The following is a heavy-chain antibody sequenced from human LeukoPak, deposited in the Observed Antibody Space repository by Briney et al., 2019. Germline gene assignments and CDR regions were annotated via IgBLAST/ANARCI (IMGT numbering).Heavy chain of an antibody. CDR1: GGSISSYY. J-gene: IGHJ6*02. V-gene: IGHV4-59*08. CDR2: IYYSGST. CDR3: ARAPYDILTGYYKRRRGMDV. D-gene: IGHD3-9*01. Sequence: SETLSLTCTVSGGSISSYYWSWIRQPPGKGLEWIGYIYYSGSTNYNPSLKSRVTISVDTSKNQFSLKLSSVTAADTAVYYCARAPYDILTGYYKRRRGMDVWGQGTTVTVSS.